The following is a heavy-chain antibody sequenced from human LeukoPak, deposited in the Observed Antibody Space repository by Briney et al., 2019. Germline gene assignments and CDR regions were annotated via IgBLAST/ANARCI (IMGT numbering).Heavy chain of an antibody. CDR3: ARDSTSYYYYYGMDV. CDR2: IYTSGST. Sequence: KSSETLSLTCTVSGGSISSYYWSWIRQPAGKGLEWIGRIYTSGSTNYNPSLKSRVTMSVDTSKNQFSLKLSSVTAADTAVYYCARDSTSYYYYYGMDVWGQGTTVTVSS. V-gene: IGHV4-4*07. J-gene: IGHJ6*02. CDR1: GGSISSYY. D-gene: IGHD2-2*01.